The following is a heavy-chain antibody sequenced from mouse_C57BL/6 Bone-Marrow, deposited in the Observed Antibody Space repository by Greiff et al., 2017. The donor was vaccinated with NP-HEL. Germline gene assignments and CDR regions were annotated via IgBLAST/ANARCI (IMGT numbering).Heavy chain of an antibody. CDR3: ARRVDSNYDYFDY. V-gene: IGHV1-72*01. D-gene: IGHD2-5*01. Sequence: VQLQQSGAELVKPGASVKLSCKASGYTFTSYWMHWVKQRPGRGLEWIGRIDPNSGGTKYNEKFKSKATLTVDKPSSTAYMQLSSLTSEDSAVYYCARRVDSNYDYFDYWGQGTTLTVSS. CDR1: GYTFTSYW. CDR2: IDPNSGGT. J-gene: IGHJ2*01.